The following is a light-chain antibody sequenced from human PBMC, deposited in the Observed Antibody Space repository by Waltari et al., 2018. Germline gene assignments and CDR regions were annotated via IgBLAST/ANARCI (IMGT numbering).Light chain of an antibody. J-gene: IGKJ1*01. CDR3: QQYYDNPRA. V-gene: IGKV4-1*01. CDR1: QSVLFSSDNKNY. Sequence: DIVMTQSPDSLTLSVVERATINCKSSQSVLFSSDNKNYLAWYQQKPGQPPKVLIYWASTRASGVPERFSGSGSGTDFTLTISSLQREDAAVYYCQQYYDNPRAFGQGTKVDIK. CDR2: WAS.